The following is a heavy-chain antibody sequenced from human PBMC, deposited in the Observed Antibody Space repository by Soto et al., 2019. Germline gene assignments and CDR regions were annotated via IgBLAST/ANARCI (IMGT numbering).Heavy chain of an antibody. CDR2: IYYSGST. J-gene: IGHJ4*02. CDR1: GGSISSYY. CDR3: ARSGWLQSQYGY. V-gene: IGHV4-59*12. Sequence: SETLSLTCTVSGGSISSYYWTWIRQPPGKGLEWIGYIYYSGSTNYNPSLKSRVTISVATSKTQFSLKLSSVTAADTAVYYCARSGWLQSQYGYWGQGTLVTVSS. D-gene: IGHD5-12*01.